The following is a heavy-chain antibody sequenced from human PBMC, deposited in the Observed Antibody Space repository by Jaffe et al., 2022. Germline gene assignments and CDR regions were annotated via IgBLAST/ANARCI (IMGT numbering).Heavy chain of an antibody. CDR1: GFTFGDYA. V-gene: IGHV3-49*04. Sequence: EVQLVESGGGLVQPGRSLRLSCTASGFTFGDYAMSWVRQAPGKGLEWVGFIRSKAYGGTTEYAASVKGRFTISRDDSKSIAYLQMNSLKTEDTAVYYCTREMIVVVITTDYMDVWGKGTTVTVSS. CDR2: IRSKAYGGTT. J-gene: IGHJ6*03. CDR3: TREMIVVVITTDYMDV. D-gene: IGHD3-22*01.